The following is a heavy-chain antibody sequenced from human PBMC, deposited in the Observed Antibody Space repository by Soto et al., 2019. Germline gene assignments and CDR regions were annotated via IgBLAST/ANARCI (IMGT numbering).Heavy chain of an antibody. D-gene: IGHD6-13*01. J-gene: IGHJ4*02. CDR3: ERALTAGNCDY. Sequence: GASVKVSGKGSGYTFTRDYLHLVRQAPWQRLGWMGIINPTGGSTSLAQKVQGRITMTTDTSTSTAYMELRSLRSDDTAVYYCERALTAGNCDYWGQGTLVTVSS. CDR2: INPTGGST. CDR1: GYTFTRDY. V-gene: IGHV1-46*01.